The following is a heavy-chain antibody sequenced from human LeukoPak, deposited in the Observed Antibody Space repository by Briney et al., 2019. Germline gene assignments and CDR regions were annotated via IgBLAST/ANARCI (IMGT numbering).Heavy chain of an antibody. D-gene: IGHD2-8*01. CDR3: ARGALIHAIQRIPPDWGYYFDY. Sequence: SVKVSCKASGGTFSSYAISWVRQAPGQGLEWMGGIIPIFGTANYAQKFQGRVTITADESTSTAYMELSSLRSEDTAAYYCARGALIHAIQRIPPDWGYYFDYWGQGTLVTVSS. V-gene: IGHV1-69*13. CDR1: GGTFSSYA. CDR2: IIPIFGTA. J-gene: IGHJ4*02.